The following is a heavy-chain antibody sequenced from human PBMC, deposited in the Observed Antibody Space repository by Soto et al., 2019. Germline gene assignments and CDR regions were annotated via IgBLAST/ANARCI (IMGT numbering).Heavy chain of an antibody. CDR3: RSSTIKSGLYWYFDI. V-gene: IGHV4-4*02. Sequence: QVQLQESGPGLVKPSGTLPLTCAVSGGSINSSDWWSWVRQPPGKGLEWIGEIYHSGTTNYNPSLKSRVTISLDKSKKQFSLKLSSVTAADAAVYYCRSSTIKSGLYWYFDIWGRGTLVTVSS. J-gene: IGHJ2*01. D-gene: IGHD6-13*01. CDR2: IYHSGTT. CDR1: GGSINSSDW.